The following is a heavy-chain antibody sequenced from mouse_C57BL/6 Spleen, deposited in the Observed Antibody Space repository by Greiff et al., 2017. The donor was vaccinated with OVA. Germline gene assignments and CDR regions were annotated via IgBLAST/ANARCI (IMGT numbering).Heavy chain of an antibody. J-gene: IGHJ4*01. D-gene: IGHD2-5*01. CDR1: GYTFTSYT. V-gene: IGHV1-4*01. CDR3: ARYYSNFYAMDY. CDR2: INPSSGYT. Sequence: QVQLKQSGAELARPGASVKMSCKASGYTFTSYTMHWVKQRPGQGLEWIGYINPSSGYTKYNQKFKDKATLTADKSSSTAYMQLSSLTSEDSAVYYCARYYSNFYAMDYWGQGTSVTVSS.